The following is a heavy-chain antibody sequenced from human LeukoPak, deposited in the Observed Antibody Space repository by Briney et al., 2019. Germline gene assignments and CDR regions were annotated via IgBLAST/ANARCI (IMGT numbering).Heavy chain of an antibody. CDR1: GGSISSYY. D-gene: IGHD4-17*01. CDR3: ARDRIYGDGNWFDP. V-gene: IGHV4-59*12. Sequence: SETLSLTCTVSGGSISSYYWSWIRQPPGKGLEWIGYIYFSGSTNYNPSLKSRVTMSVDTSKNQFSLKLSSVTAADTAVYYCARDRIYGDGNWFDPWGQGTLVTVSS. CDR2: IYFSGST. J-gene: IGHJ5*02.